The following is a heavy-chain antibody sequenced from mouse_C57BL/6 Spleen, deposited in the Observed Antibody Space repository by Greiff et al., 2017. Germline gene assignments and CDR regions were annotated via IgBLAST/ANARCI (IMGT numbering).Heavy chain of an antibody. CDR1: GYTFTSYW. Sequence: VQLQQPGAELVKPGASVKVSCKASGYTFTSYWMHWVKQRPGPGLEWIGRIHPSDSDTNYNQKFKGKATLTVDKSSSTAYMQLSSLTAEGSAVDDCATYSNWDFDVWGTGTTVTVSS. CDR3: ATYSNWDFDV. V-gene: IGHV1-74*01. D-gene: IGHD2-5*01. CDR2: IHPSDSDT. J-gene: IGHJ1*03.